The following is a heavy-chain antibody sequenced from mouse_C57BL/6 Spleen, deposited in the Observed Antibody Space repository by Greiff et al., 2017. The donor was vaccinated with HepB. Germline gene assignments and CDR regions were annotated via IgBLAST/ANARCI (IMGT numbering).Heavy chain of an antibody. Sequence: VQLQQSGPELVKPGASVKMSCKASGYTFTDYNMHWVKQSHGKSLEWIGYINPNNGGTSYNQKFKGKATLTVNKSSSTAYMKLRSLTSEDSAVYYCARPYYDYDDGTYYFDYWGQGTTLTVSS. D-gene: IGHD2-4*01. CDR3: ARPYYDYDDGTYYFDY. V-gene: IGHV1-22*01. J-gene: IGHJ2*01. CDR1: GYTFTDYN. CDR2: INPNNGGT.